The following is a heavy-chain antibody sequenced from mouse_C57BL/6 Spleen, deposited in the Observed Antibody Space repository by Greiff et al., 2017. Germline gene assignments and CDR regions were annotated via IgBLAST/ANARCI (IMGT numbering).Heavy chain of an antibody. CDR3: AGTTVVSPYYAMDY. D-gene: IGHD1-1*01. J-gene: IGHJ4*01. V-gene: IGHV2-2*01. CDR1: GFSLTSYG. CDR2: IWSGGST. Sequence: QVQLKESGPGLVQPSQSLSITCTVSGFSLTSYGVHWVRQSPGKGLEWLGVIWSGGSTDYNAAFISRLSISKDNSKSQVFFKMNSLQADDTAIYYCAGTTVVSPYYAMDYWGQGTSVTVSS.